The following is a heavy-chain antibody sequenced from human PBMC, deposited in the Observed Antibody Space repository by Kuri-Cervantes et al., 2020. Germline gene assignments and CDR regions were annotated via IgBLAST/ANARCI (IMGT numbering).Heavy chain of an antibody. V-gene: IGHV1-46*01. D-gene: IGHD7-27*01. CDR2: INPSGGST. CDR3: AGEELGKHAFDI. J-gene: IGHJ3*02. Sequence: ASVNVSCTASGYTFSSYYMHWVRQAPGQGLEGMGIINPSGGSTTYAQKFQGRVTMTRDTSTSTVYMELSSLRSEDTAVYYCAGEELGKHAFDIWGEGTMVTVSS. CDR1: GYTFSSYY.